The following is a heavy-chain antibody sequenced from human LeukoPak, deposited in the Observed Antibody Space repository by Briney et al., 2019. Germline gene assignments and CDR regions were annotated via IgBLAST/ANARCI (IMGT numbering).Heavy chain of an antibody. CDR3: ARAGGSDSSGYYQGAFDM. D-gene: IGHD3-22*01. CDR2: INSDGSSI. CDR1: GFTFSSYW. V-gene: IGHV3-74*01. J-gene: IGHJ3*02. Sequence: GGSLRLSCAASGFTFSSYWRHWVRQAPGKGLVWVSHINSDGSSISYADSVKGRFTISRDNAKNTLYLQMNSLRAEDTAVYYCARAGGSDSSGYYQGAFDMWGQGTMVTVSS.